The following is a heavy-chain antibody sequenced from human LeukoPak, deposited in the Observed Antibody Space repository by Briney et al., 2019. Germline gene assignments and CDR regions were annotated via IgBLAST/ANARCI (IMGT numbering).Heavy chain of an antibody. CDR3: AKDFPHRGYYDSSGLDAFDI. CDR2: IRYDGSNK. Sequence: GGSLRLSCAASGFTFSSYGMHWVRQAPGKGLEWVAFIRYDGSNKYYADSVKGRFTISRDNSKNTLYLQMNSLRAEDTAVYYCAKDFPHRGYYDSSGLDAFDIWGQGTMVTVSS. CDR1: GFTFSSYG. J-gene: IGHJ3*02. V-gene: IGHV3-30*02. D-gene: IGHD3-22*01.